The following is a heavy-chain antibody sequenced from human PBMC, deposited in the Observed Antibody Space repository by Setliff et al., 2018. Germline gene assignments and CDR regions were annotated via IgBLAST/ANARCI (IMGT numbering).Heavy chain of an antibody. CDR3: ARTGTYRYFDY. CDR2: IDYTGNT. Sequence: SETLSLTCTVSGDSISSGGYNSGFYYWAWIRQPPGKGLEWIGRIDYTGNTYYNASLKSRLTLSVDTSKKQFSLQLDSVTAADTAVYYCARTGTYRYFDYWGRGTLVTVSS. CDR1: GDSISSGGYNSGFYY. J-gene: IGHJ4*02. V-gene: IGHV4-39*01. D-gene: IGHD1-1*01.